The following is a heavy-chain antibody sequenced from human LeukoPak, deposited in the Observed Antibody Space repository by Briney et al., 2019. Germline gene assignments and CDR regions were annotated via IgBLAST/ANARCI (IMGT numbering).Heavy chain of an antibody. CDR2: IYSGGST. Sequence: GGSLRLSCAASGFTVRSDYMSWVRQAPGKGLEWVSVIYSGGSTYYAVSAKGRFTISTANSKNTLYLQMNSLRAEDTAVYYCARSPLWFGPNFDYWGQGTLVTVSS. CDR1: GFTVRSDY. J-gene: IGHJ4*02. CDR3: ARSPLWFGPNFDY. V-gene: IGHV3-53*01. D-gene: IGHD3-10*01.